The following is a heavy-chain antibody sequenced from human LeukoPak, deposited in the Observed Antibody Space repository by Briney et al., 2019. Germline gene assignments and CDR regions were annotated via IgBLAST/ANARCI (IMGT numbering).Heavy chain of an antibody. Sequence: SETLSLTCAVYGGSFSGYYWSWIRQPPGKGLEWIGEINHSGSTNYNPSLKSRVTISVDTSKNQFSLKLSSVTAADTAVYYCARGYSGSYDIDYWGQGTLVTVSS. CDR1: GGSFSGYY. V-gene: IGHV4-34*01. J-gene: IGHJ4*02. CDR2: INHSGST. D-gene: IGHD1-26*01. CDR3: ARGYSGSYDIDY.